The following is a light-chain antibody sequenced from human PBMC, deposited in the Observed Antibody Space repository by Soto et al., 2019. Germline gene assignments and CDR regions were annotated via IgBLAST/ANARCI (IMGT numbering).Light chain of an antibody. CDR1: PSVDSN. CDR3: QQYGSSARWT. Sequence: EIVLTQSPGTLSVPPGEGATLSCRTSPSVDSNLAWYQQKPGQAPRLLIFGASTRATGIPARFSGSGSGTDFTLTISRLEPEDFAVYYCQQYGSSARWTFGQGTKVDIK. CDR2: GAS. J-gene: IGKJ1*01. V-gene: IGKV3-20*01.